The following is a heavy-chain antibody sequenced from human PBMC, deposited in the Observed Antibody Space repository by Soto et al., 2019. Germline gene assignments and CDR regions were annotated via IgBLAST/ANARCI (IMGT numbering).Heavy chain of an antibody. D-gene: IGHD6-19*01. V-gene: IGHV3-9*01. J-gene: IGHJ5*02. CDR1: GFTFDDYA. Sequence: GGSLRLSCAASGFTFDDYAMHWVRQSPGKGLQWVSGISWNSASTGYAESVRGRFTISRDNSKNSLYLQISSLRPEDTAMYYCVKDTKHMGTLGWFVSWGQGTLVTVSS. CDR3: VKDTKHMGTLGWFVS. CDR2: ISWNSAST.